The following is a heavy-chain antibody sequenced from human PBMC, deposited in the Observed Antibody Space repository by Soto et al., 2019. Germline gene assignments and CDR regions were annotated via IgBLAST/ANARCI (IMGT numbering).Heavy chain of an antibody. D-gene: IGHD6-13*01. J-gene: IGHJ5*02. CDR1: GGTFSSYA. V-gene: IGHV1-69*06. CDR3: ARGIAAAGTRWFDP. Sequence: QVQLVQSGAEVKKPGSSVKVSCTASGGTFSSYAISWVRQAPGQGLEWMGGIIPIFGTANYAQKFQGSVTITADKSTSTAYMELSSLRSEDTAVYYCARGIAAAGTRWFDPWGQGTLVTVSS. CDR2: IIPIFGTA.